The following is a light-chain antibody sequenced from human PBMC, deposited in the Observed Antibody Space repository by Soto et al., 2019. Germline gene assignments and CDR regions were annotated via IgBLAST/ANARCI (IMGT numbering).Light chain of an antibody. CDR1: QSVSSNY. CDR3: QKYDSARPWT. CDR2: GAS. Sequence: VLTQSPGTLSLSPGERATLSCRASQSVSSNYLAWYQHKPGQAPRLFIYGASSRATGIPDRFSGSGSGTDFALTISRMEPEDLAEYYCQKYDSARPWTFGQGTKMEIK. J-gene: IGKJ1*01. V-gene: IGKV3-20*01.